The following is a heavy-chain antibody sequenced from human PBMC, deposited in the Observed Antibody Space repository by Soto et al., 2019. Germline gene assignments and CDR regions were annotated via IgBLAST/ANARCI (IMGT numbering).Heavy chain of an antibody. D-gene: IGHD3-10*01. Sequence: EVQLLESGGGLVQPGGSLRLSCAASGLTFSSYVMNWVRQAPGKGLEWVSAISASGGSTYYADSVKGRCTISRDNSKNTVYPQMDSLRAEYTAVYYCATSSTGRRFDFWGQGTLVTVSS. CDR1: GLTFSSYV. CDR2: ISASGGST. CDR3: ATSSTGRRFDF. J-gene: IGHJ4*02. V-gene: IGHV3-23*01.